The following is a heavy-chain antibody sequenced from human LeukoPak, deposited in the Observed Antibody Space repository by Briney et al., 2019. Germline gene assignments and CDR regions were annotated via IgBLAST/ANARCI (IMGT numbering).Heavy chain of an antibody. J-gene: IGHJ3*02. D-gene: IGHD3-10*01. CDR2: IYHSGST. V-gene: IGHV4-4*01. Sequence: SEALSLTCAVSGGSISSNNWWSWVRQPPGKGLEWIGEIYHSGSTDYNPSLESRVTISLDKSKNQFSLKLSSVTAADTAVYCCARGFYGSGSYSSPGFHAFDIWGQGTMVTVSS. CDR3: ARGFYGSGSYSSPGFHAFDI. CDR1: GGSISSNNW.